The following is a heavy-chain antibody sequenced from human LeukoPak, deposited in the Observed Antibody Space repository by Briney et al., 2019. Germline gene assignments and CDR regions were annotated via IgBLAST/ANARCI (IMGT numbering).Heavy chain of an antibody. CDR3: AGQYYYDSSGYFRWFDP. Sequence: GASVKVSCKASGYTFTSYDINWVRQATGQGLEWMGWMNPNSGNTGYAQKFQGRVTITADKSTSTAYMELSSLRSEDTAVYYCAGQYYYDSSGYFRWFDPWGQGTLVTVSS. CDR2: MNPNSGNT. J-gene: IGHJ5*02. CDR1: GYTFTSYD. D-gene: IGHD3-22*01. V-gene: IGHV1-8*03.